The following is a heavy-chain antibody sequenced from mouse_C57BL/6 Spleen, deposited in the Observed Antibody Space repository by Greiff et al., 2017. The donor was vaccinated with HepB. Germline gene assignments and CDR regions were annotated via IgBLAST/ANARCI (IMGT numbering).Heavy chain of an antibody. CDR2: INPYNGGT. CDR3: ARYSSYYYGSSYWYFDV. CDR1: GYTFTDYY. V-gene: IGHV1-19*01. D-gene: IGHD1-1*01. J-gene: IGHJ1*03. Sequence: VQLQQSGPVLVKPGASVKMSCKASGYTFTDYYMNWVKQSHGKSLEWIGVINPYNGGTSYNQKFKGKATLTVDKSSSTAYMELNSLTSEDSAVYYCARYSSYYYGSSYWYFDVWGTGTTVTVSS.